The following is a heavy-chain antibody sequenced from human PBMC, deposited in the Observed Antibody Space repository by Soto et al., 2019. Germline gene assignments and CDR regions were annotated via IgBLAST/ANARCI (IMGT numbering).Heavy chain of an antibody. CDR2: ITNSGSTI. CDR1: GFTFSDYY. V-gene: IGHV3-11*01. D-gene: IGHD2-15*01. J-gene: IGHJ3*02. Sequence: PGGSLRLSCAASGFTFSDYYMSWIRQAPGKGLKWVSYITNSGSTIYYADSVKGRFTVSRDNANNSLYLEMKSLRAEDTATYFYASEFKGDLVVVAAAFDIWGQGTMVTVS. CDR3: ASEFKGDLVVVAAAFDI.